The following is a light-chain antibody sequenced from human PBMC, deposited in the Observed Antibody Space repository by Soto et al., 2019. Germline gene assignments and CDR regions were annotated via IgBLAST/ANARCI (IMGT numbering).Light chain of an antibody. CDR3: QHRV. Sequence: DIQMTQSPSTLSASVGDRVTITCRASQDISIWLAWYQQRPGKAPHLLIYDASRLQSGVPSRFSGSGSGTEFTLTVSSLQPDDFATYYCQHRVFGPGTKVEIK. CDR2: DAS. CDR1: QDISIW. V-gene: IGKV1-5*01. J-gene: IGKJ3*01.